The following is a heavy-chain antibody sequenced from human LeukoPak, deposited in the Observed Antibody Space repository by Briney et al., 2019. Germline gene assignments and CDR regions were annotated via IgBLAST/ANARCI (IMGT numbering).Heavy chain of an antibody. D-gene: IGHD5-12*01. Sequence: GGSLRLSWAASGFTFSSYAMSWVRHAPGKGLEWVSAISVSGGSTYYADSVKGRFTISRDNSKDTLYLQMNSLRAEDTAVYYCAKVGAYYSGYGLYYFDYWGQGTLVTVSS. CDR3: AKVGAYYSGYGLYYFDY. CDR2: ISVSGGST. CDR1: GFTFSSYA. J-gene: IGHJ4*02. V-gene: IGHV3-23*01.